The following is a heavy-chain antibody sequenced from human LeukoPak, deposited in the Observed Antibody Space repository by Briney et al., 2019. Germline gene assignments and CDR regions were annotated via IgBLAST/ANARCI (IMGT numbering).Heavy chain of an antibody. V-gene: IGHV3-30*18. CDR1: GFTFSRYG. CDR3: AKGGTYDSSALI. D-gene: IGHD3-22*01. J-gene: IGHJ3*02. CDR2: ISYDGSNK. Sequence: GGSLRLSCAASGFTFSRYGMHWVRQAPGKGLEWVAVISYDGSNKYYVDSVKGRFTISRDNSKNTLFLQMNSLRAEDTAVYYCAKGGTYDSSALIWGQGTMVTVSS.